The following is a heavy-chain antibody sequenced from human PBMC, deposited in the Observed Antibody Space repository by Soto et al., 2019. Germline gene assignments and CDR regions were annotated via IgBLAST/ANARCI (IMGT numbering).Heavy chain of an antibody. CDR2: MNPKNGNA. Sequence: QMQLVQSGADVKKPGASVKVSCKASGYTFTSYDINWVRQATGQGLEWMVWMNPKNGNAGYALKFQGRVTMTRITTIIPAYIELSSQRSEDMAVYYRAGGSRRVRFGPWGQGTVVKVSS. CDR1: GYTFTSYD. V-gene: IGHV1-8*01. CDR3: AGGSRRVRFGP. J-gene: IGHJ5*02.